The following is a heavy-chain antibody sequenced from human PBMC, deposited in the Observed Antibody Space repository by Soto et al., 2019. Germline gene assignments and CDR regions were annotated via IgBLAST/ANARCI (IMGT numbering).Heavy chain of an antibody. CDR2: INAGNGNT. CDR3: ARDCTGGSCFCIY. J-gene: IGHJ4*02. CDR1: GYTFSKYA. D-gene: IGHD2-15*01. V-gene: IGHV1-3*01. Sequence: ASVKVSCKASGYTFSKYAMHWVRQAPGQRLEWMGWINAGNGNTKYSQKFQGRVTITRDTSTNTAYMELRSLTSDDTAVYYCARDCTGGSCFCIYWGQGTLVTVSS.